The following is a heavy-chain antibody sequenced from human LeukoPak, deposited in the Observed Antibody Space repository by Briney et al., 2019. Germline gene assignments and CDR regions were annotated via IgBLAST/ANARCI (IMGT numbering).Heavy chain of an antibody. Sequence: GGSLRLSCAASGFTFSSYGMSWVRQAPGKGLEWVSGISGSGDNIHYADSVRGRFTISRDNSKSTLSLQMNSLRAEDTAIYYCATYRQVLLPFESWGQGTLVTVSS. D-gene: IGHD2-8*02. CDR2: ISGSGDNI. J-gene: IGHJ4*02. CDR1: GFTFSSYG. V-gene: IGHV3-23*01. CDR3: ATYRQVLLPFES.